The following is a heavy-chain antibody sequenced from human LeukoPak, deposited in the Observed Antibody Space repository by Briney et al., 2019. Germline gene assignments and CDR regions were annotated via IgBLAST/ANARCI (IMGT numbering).Heavy chain of an antibody. CDR1: GFTFSSYS. V-gene: IGHV3-21*01. D-gene: IGHD1/OR15-1a*01. J-gene: IGHJ6*03. Sequence: PGGSLRLSCAASGFTFSSYSMNWVRQAPGKGLEWVSSISSSSSYIYYADSVKGRFTISRDNAKNSLYLQVNSLRVEDTAVYYCAREGTGSYMDVWGKGTTVTVSS. CDR2: ISSSSSYI. CDR3: AREGTGSYMDV.